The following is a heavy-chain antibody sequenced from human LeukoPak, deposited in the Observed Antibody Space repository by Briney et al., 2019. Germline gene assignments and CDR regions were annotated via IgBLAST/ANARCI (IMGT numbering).Heavy chain of an antibody. J-gene: IGHJ6*02. CDR3: AKAMVREYYYYYGMDV. CDR2: ISYDGSNK. D-gene: IGHD3-10*01. V-gene: IGHV3-30*18. Sequence: GRSLRLSCAASGFNFSSYGMHWVRQAPGKGLEWVAVISYDGSNKYYADSVKGRFTISRDNFKNTLYLQMNSLRAEDTAVYYCAKAMVREYYYYYGMDVWGQGTTVTVSS. CDR1: GFNFSSYG.